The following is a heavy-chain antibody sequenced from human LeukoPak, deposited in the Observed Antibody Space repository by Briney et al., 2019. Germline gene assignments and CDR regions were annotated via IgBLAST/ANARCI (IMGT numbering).Heavy chain of an antibody. J-gene: IGHJ6*02. Sequence: PSETLSLTCAVYGGSFSGYYWSWIRQPPGKGLEWIGEINHSGSTNYNPSLKSRVTISVDTSKNQFSLKLSSVTAADTAVYYCARSSLIDYDFWSGYYPRGMDVWGQGTTVTVSS. V-gene: IGHV4-34*01. D-gene: IGHD3-3*01. CDR2: INHSGST. CDR1: GGSFSGYY. CDR3: ARSSLIDYDFWSGYYPRGMDV.